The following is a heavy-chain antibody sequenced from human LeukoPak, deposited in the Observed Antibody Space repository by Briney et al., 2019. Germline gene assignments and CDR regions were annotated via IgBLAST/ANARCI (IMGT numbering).Heavy chain of an antibody. CDR2: IIPILGIA. Sequence: ASVKVSCKASGGTFSSYAISWVRQAPGQGLEWMGTIIPILGIANYAQKFQGRVTITADKSTSTAYMELSSLRSEDTAVYYCARDLPRHCSSTSCSDYWGQGTLVTVSS. D-gene: IGHD2-2*01. V-gene: IGHV1-69*04. CDR1: GGTFSSYA. CDR3: ARDLPRHCSSTSCSDY. J-gene: IGHJ4*02.